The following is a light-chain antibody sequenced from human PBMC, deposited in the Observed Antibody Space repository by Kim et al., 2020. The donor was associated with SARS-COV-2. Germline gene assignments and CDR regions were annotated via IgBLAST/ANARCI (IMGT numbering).Light chain of an antibody. V-gene: IGLV3-1*01. J-gene: IGLJ1*01. CDR3: QVWDSRTRGYV. CDR2: QDH. Sequence: SYELTQPPSVSVSPGLTATITCSGDKLGDKYSYWYQQKEGQSPVLIIYQDHKRPSGISERFSGSNSGNTATLTIGGTQAMDEADYYCQVWDSRTRGYVCG. CDR1: KLGDKY.